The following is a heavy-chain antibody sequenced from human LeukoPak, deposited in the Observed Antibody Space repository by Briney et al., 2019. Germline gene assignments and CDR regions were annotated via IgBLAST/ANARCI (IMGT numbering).Heavy chain of an antibody. CDR3: AKHGTYYDFWSGQYYFDH. V-gene: IGHV3-23*01. Sequence: GGSLRLSCAASGFTFSSHAMSWVRQAPGKGLEWVSGISGSGDSTNYADSVKGRFTISRDNSRNTLYLQMNSLRAEDTAVYYCAKHGTYYDFWSGQYYFDHWGQGTLVTVSS. CDR2: ISGSGDST. J-gene: IGHJ4*02. D-gene: IGHD3-3*01. CDR1: GFTFSSHA.